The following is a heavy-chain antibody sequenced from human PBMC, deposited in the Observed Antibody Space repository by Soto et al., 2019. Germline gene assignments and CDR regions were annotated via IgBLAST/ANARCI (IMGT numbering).Heavy chain of an antibody. Sequence: GGSLRLSCAASGFTFSSYAMHWVRQAPGKGLEWVAVISYDGSNKYYADSVKGRFTISRDNSKNTLYLQMNSLRAEDTAVYYCARESIGSSSSLGYWGQGTLVTVSS. CDR3: ARESIGSSSSLGY. CDR2: ISYDGSNK. CDR1: GFTFSSYA. D-gene: IGHD6-6*01. V-gene: IGHV3-30-3*01. J-gene: IGHJ4*02.